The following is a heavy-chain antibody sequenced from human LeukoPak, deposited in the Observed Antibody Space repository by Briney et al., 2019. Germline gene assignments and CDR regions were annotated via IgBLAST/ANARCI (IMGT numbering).Heavy chain of an antibody. CDR1: GGSFSGYY. CDR2: INHSGST. J-gene: IGHJ4*02. CDR3: ARGVGWYCSGGSCYWDY. D-gene: IGHD2-15*01. Sequence: SETLSLTCAVYGGSFSGYYWSWIRQPPGKGLEWIGEINHSGSTNYNPPLKSRVTISVDTSKNQFSLKLSSVTAADTAVYYCARGVGWYCSGGSCYWDYWGQGTLVTVSS. V-gene: IGHV4-34*01.